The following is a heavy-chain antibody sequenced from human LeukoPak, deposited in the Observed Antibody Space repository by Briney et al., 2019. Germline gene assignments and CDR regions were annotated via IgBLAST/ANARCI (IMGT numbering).Heavy chain of an antibody. Sequence: SVKVSCKASGGTFSSYAISWVRQAPGQGLEWMGRIIPILGIANYAQKFQGRVTITADKSTSTAYMELSSLRSEDTAVYYCATARDYGGNSVTVAFDIWGQGTMVTVSS. CDR3: ATARDYGGNSVTVAFDI. CDR2: IIPILGIA. CDR1: GGTFSSYA. J-gene: IGHJ3*02. D-gene: IGHD4-23*01. V-gene: IGHV1-69*04.